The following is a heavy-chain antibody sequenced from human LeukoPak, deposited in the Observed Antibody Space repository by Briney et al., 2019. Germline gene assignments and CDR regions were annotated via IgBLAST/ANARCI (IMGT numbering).Heavy chain of an antibody. CDR3: ARVGEYCSGASCFDY. V-gene: IGHV1-18*01. D-gene: IGHD2-15*01. J-gene: IGHJ4*02. Sequence: ASVKVSCKASGYTFTNYGISWVRQAPGQGLEWVGWISAYSGNTDYAQKFQGRVTMTTDTSTSTAYIELRSLRSDDTAVYYCARVGEYCSGASCFDYWGPGTLVTVSS. CDR2: ISAYSGNT. CDR1: GYTFTNYG.